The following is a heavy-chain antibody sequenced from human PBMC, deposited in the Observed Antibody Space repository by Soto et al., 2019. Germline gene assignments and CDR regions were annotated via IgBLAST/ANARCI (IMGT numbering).Heavy chain of an antibody. Sequence: PGGSLRLSCAASGFTFSSYAMSWVRQAPGKGLEWVSAISGSGGSTYYADSVKRRFTISRDNSKNTLYLQMNSLRAEDTAVYYCAKNSVRIAAAGTVDYWGQGTLVTVSS. CDR3: AKNSVRIAAAGTVDY. V-gene: IGHV3-23*01. CDR2: ISGSGGST. J-gene: IGHJ4*02. CDR1: GFTFSSYA. D-gene: IGHD6-13*01.